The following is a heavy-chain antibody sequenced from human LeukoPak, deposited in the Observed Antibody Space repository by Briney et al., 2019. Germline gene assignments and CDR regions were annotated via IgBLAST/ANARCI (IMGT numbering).Heavy chain of an antibody. CDR2: ISYDGSNK. CDR1: GFTFSSYA. D-gene: IGHD4-17*01. J-gene: IGHJ4*02. Sequence: GGSLRLSCAASGFTFSSYAMHWVRQAPGKGLEWVAVISYDGSNKYYADSVKGRFTISRDNSKNTLYLQMNSLRAEDTAVYYCARDSVDGDWYFDYWGQGTLVTVSS. V-gene: IGHV3-30-3*01. CDR3: ARDSVDGDWYFDY.